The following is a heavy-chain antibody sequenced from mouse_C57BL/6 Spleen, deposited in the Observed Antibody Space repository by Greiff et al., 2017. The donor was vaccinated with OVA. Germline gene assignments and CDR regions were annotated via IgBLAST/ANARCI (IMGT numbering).Heavy chain of an antibody. V-gene: IGHV1-80*01. CDR2: IYPGDGDT. CDR3: ARGYYDAVPFDY. Sequence: QVQLQQSGAELVKPGASVKISCKASGYAFSSYWMNWVKQRPGKGLEWIGQIYPGDGDTNYNGKFKGKATLTADKSSSTAYMQHSSLTSEDSAVYFWARGYYDAVPFDYWGQGTTLTVSS. J-gene: IGHJ2*01. CDR1: GYAFSSYW. D-gene: IGHD1-1*01.